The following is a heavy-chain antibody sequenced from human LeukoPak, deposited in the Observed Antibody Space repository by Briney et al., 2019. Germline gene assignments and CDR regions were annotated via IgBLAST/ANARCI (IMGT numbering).Heavy chain of an antibody. Sequence: RGSLRLSCAASGFTFSSYAMSWVRQAPGKGLEWVTAISGTGGSTYYADSVKGRFTISRDNFQNTVYLQMNSLRAEDAAVCYCAKPGYCTSTSCQDYFDYWGQGTLVTVSS. J-gene: IGHJ4*02. CDR2: ISGTGGST. V-gene: IGHV3-23*01. CDR1: GFTFSSYA. CDR3: AKPGYCTSTSCQDYFDY. D-gene: IGHD2-2*01.